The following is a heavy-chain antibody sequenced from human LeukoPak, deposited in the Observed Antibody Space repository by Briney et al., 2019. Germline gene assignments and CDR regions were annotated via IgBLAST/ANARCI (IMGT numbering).Heavy chain of an antibody. J-gene: IGHJ4*02. CDR3: AAFHDYGDY. CDR1: GGSFSGYY. CDR2: INHSGTT. Sequence: SETLSRTCAVYGGSFSGYYWNWIRQPPGKGLEWIGEINHSGTTNYNPSLKSRVTISLDTSKNHFSLRLSSVTAADTAVYYCAAFHDYGDYWGQGTLVTVSS. V-gene: IGHV4-34*01.